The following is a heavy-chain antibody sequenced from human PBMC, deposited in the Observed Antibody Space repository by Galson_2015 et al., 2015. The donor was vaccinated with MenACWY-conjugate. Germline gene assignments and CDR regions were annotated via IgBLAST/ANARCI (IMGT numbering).Heavy chain of an antibody. CDR2: INPSGGST. V-gene: IGHV1-46*01. D-gene: IGHD2-8*02. J-gene: IGHJ4*02. CDR3: MRDCGTGAYYGFGDS. CDR1: GFTFTSNH. Sequence: SVKVSCKASGFTFTSNHIHWVRQAPGQGLEWMGIINPSGGSTNNAQKFQGRVTMTRDTSTSTVYMELSSLRSEDTAVYYCMRDCGTGAYYGFGDSWGQGTLVTVSS.